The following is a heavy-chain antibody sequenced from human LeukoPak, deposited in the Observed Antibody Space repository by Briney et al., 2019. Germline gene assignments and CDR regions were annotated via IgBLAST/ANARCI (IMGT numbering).Heavy chain of an antibody. Sequence: GGSLRLSCAASGFTFSSYEMNGAGQAPGRGLEWVSYISSSGSTIYYADSVKGRFTISRDNAKNSLYLQMNSLRAEDTAVYYCAELGITMIGGVWGKGTTVTISS. CDR1: GFTFSSYE. CDR3: AELGITMIGGV. J-gene: IGHJ6*04. V-gene: IGHV3-48*03. CDR2: ISSSGSTI. D-gene: IGHD3-10*02.